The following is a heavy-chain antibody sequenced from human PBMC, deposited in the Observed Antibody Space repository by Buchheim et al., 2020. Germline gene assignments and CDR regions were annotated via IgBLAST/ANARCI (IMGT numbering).Heavy chain of an antibody. CDR3: ARELIAAAVIAYDY. Sequence: QVQLVQSGAEVKKPGASVKVSCKASGYTFTSYYMHWVRQAPGQGLEWMVIINPSGCSTSYAQKFQGRVTMTRDTSTRTVYMELSSLRSEDTAVDYCARELIAAAVIAYDYWGQGTL. D-gene: IGHD6-13*01. J-gene: IGHJ4*02. CDR2: INPSGCST. V-gene: IGHV1-46*01. CDR1: GYTFTSYY.